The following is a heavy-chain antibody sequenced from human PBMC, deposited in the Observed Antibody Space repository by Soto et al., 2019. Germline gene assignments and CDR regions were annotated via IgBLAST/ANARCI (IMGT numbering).Heavy chain of an antibody. J-gene: IGHJ4*02. CDR3: AREDSIIIPAVSDF. D-gene: IGHD2-2*01. Sequence: GGSLRLSCTVSGFAFNNYGINWVRQAPGKGLEWVSSISRSDYTYYSDSVKGRFTISRDNAKNSVSLQMNTLRVEDTAVYYCAREDSIIIPAVSDFWGQGTLVTVSS. V-gene: IGHV3-21*01. CDR2: ISRSDYT. CDR1: GFAFNNYG.